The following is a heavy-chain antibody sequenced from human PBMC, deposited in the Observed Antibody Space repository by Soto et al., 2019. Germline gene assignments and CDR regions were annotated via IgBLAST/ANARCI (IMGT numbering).Heavy chain of an antibody. D-gene: IGHD3-10*01. CDR1: GFTFSSYA. V-gene: IGHV3-23*01. J-gene: IGHJ4*02. CDR3: ANRYGSGRSPFDY. Sequence: GGSLRLSCAASGFTFSSYAMSWVRQAPGKGLEWVSAISGSGGSTYYADSVKGRFTISRDNSKNTLYLQMNSLRAEDTAVYYCANRYGSGRSPFDYWGQGTLVTVSS. CDR2: ISGSGGST.